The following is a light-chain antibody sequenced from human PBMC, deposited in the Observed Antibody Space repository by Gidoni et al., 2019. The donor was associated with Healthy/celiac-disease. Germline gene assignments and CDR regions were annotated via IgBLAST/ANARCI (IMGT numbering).Light chain of an antibody. Sequence: DTQMTQSPSTLSASVGDRVTIPCRASQSISSWLAWYQQKPGKAPKLLIYKASSLESGVPSRFSGSGSGTEFTLTISSLQPDDFATYYCQQYNSYPWTFGQGTKVEIK. CDR2: KAS. CDR3: QQYNSYPWT. V-gene: IGKV1-5*03. CDR1: QSISSW. J-gene: IGKJ1*01.